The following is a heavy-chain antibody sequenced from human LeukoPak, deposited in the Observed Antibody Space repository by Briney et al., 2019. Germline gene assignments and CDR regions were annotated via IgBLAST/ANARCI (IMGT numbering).Heavy chain of an antibody. V-gene: IGHV6-1*01. Sequence: SQTLSLTCAISGDSVSSNSAAWNWIRQSPSRGLERLGRTYYRSKWYNDYAVSVKSRITINPDTSKNQFSLQLNSVTPEDTAVYYCARDPLGAAVAGKWFDPWGQGTLVTVSS. J-gene: IGHJ5*02. CDR3: ARDPLGAAVAGKWFDP. D-gene: IGHD6-19*01. CDR2: TYYRSKWYN. CDR1: GDSVSSNSAA.